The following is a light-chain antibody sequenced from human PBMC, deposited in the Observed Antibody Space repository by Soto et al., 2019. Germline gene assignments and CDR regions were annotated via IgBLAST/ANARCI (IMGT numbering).Light chain of an antibody. Sequence: EIVLTQSPGTLSLSPEERATLSCRASQSVSSTYLAWYQQKPGQAPRLLIYGASSRATGIPDRFSGSGSGTDFTLTISRVEPEDFAVYYCQQRSNWPPLTFGGGTKVEIK. CDR2: GAS. CDR1: QSVSSTY. V-gene: IGKV3D-20*02. CDR3: QQRSNWPPLT. J-gene: IGKJ4*01.